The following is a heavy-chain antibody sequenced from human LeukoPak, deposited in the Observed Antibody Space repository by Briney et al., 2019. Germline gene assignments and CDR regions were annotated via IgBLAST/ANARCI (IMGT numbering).Heavy chain of an antibody. D-gene: IGHD6-13*01. CDR2: ISAYNGNT. V-gene: IGHV1-18*01. CDR1: GYRFNNYG. J-gene: IGHJ4*02. Sequence: RSSVTVSCKASGYRFNNYGISWLRQAPGQRLEWMGWISAYNGNTNYAQKLQGRVTMTTDTSTRTAYMELRSLRSDDTAVYYCASSIAAAGNFDYWGQGTLVTVSS. CDR3: ASSIAAAGNFDY.